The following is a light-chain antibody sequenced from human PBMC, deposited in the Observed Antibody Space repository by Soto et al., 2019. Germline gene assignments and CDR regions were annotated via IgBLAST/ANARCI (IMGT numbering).Light chain of an antibody. CDR1: QNLDNY. V-gene: IGKV1-39*01. CDR3: HQSYNSPWT. Sequence: DIQMTQSPASLSASVGDRVTITCRASQNLDNYLDWYQQKPGRAPKVLIYGASNRQSGVPSRFSGSGSETYFTLTVSSLQPEDFATYFCHQSYNSPWTFGQGTKVDIK. CDR2: GAS. J-gene: IGKJ1*01.